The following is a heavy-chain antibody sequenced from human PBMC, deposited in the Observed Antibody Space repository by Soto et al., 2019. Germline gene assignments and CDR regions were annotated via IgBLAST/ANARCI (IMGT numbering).Heavy chain of an antibody. Sequence: SETLSLTCTVSGVSISSPYFYWGWIRQPPGKGLEWIGSVSLIGNTDYNPSLTSRVTISGDTSKSQFSLELTSATAADTAMYYCVRLAIRFYFAFWGLGTLVTVSS. CDR1: GVSISSPYFY. J-gene: IGHJ4*02. CDR3: VRLAIRFYFAF. V-gene: IGHV4-39*01. CDR2: VSLIGNT. D-gene: IGHD3-10*01.